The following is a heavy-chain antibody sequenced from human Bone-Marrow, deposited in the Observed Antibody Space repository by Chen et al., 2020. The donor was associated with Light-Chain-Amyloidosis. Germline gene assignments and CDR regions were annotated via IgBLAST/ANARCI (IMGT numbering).Heavy chain of an antibody. J-gene: IGHJ4*02. CDR3: ARRRDGYNFDY. CDR1: GYTFPNYW. Sequence: EVQLEQSGPEVKKPGEYLKISCKGSGYTFPNYWIGRVRQMPGKGLEWMGVIYPDDSDARYSPSFEGQVTISADKSITTAYLQWRSLKASDTAMYYCARRRDGYNFDYWGQGTLVTVSS. D-gene: IGHD5-12*01. V-gene: IGHV5-51*01. CDR2: IYPDDSDA.